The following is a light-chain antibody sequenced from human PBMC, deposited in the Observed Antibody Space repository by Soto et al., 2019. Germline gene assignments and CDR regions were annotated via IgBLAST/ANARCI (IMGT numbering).Light chain of an antibody. V-gene: IGKV1-27*01. CDR1: QGISNY. CDR3: QKYNSAPRT. Sequence: DIQMTQSPSSLSASVGDRVTITCRASQGISNYLAWYQQKPGKVPKLLIYAASTLQSGVPSRFSGSVSGTVFTLIISSLQPEDVATYYCQKYNSAPRTFGQGTKVEIK. J-gene: IGKJ1*01. CDR2: AAS.